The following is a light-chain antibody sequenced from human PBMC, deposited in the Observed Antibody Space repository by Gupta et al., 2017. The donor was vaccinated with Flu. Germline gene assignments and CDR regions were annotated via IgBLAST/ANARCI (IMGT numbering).Light chain of an antibody. CDR1: SSAGGADNY. CDR2: EVN. CDR3: NSYAASNNDICV. J-gene: IGLJ1*01. Sequence: TISCTGTSSAGGADNYVSCFQQHPGKAPNLLFYEVNKRHSGGPARGSGSNSGATASLTVTTLPAEEEAAYYYNSYAASNNDICVFGTGNKLTVL. V-gene: IGLV2-8*01.